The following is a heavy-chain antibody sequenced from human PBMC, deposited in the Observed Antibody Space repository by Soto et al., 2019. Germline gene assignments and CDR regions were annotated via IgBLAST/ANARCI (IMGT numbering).Heavy chain of an antibody. CDR1: GCTFSSYG. CDR3: ARDYYDSSGYPYYFDY. J-gene: IGHJ4*02. Sequence: PGGSLRLSCAASGCTFSSYGMHWVRQAPGKGLEWVAVIWYDGSNKYYADSVKGRFTISRDNSKNTLYLQMNSLRAEDTAVYYCARDYYDSSGYPYYFDYWGQGTLVTVSS. D-gene: IGHD3-22*01. CDR2: IWYDGSNK. V-gene: IGHV3-33*01.